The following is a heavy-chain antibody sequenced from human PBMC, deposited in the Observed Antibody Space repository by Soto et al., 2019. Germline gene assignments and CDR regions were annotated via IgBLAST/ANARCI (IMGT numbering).Heavy chain of an antibody. D-gene: IGHD6-13*01. CDR2: MNPGSGKT. CDR3: ARMASAGTLNWFDP. V-gene: IGHV1-8*02. J-gene: IGHJ5*02. CDR1: GYTFINYD. Sequence: QVQLVQSGAEVREPGASVRVSCKASGYTFINYDISWVRQATGQGVEWMGWMNPGSGKTGYANKFQGRVTMTRDASTSTAQVELSSLTSEDTAVYYCARMASAGTLNWFDPWGQGTLVTVSS.